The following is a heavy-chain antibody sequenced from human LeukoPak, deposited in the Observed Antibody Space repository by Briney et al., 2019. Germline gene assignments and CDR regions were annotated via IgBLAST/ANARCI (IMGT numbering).Heavy chain of an antibody. CDR2: IWYDGSNK. Sequence: GGSLRLSCAASGFTFSSYGMHWVRQAPGKGLEWVSLIWYDGSNKYYADSVKGRFTISRDNSKNTLNLQMNSLRAEDTAVYYCAKYMSSGYWGQGTLVTVSS. J-gene: IGHJ4*02. CDR3: AKYMSSGY. V-gene: IGHV3-33*06. CDR1: GFTFSSYG. D-gene: IGHD6-19*01.